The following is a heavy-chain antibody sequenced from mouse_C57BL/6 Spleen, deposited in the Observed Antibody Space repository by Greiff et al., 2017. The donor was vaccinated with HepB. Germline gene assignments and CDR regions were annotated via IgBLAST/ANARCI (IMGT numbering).Heavy chain of an antibody. CDR2: ISYDGSN. CDR1: GYSITSGYY. CDR3: ARGDGSRKFAY. D-gene: IGHD1-1*01. V-gene: IGHV3-6*01. J-gene: IGHJ3*01. Sequence: VQLQQSGPGLVKPSQSLSLTCSVTGYSITSGYYWNWIRQFPGNKLEWMGYISYDGSNNYNPSLKNRISITRDTSKNQFFLKLNSVTTEDTATYYCARGDGSRKFAYWGQGTLVTVSA.